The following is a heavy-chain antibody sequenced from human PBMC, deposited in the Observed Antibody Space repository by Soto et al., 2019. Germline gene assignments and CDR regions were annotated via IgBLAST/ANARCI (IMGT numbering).Heavy chain of an antibody. CDR1: WDSFASYW. D-gene: IGHD3-9*01. V-gene: IGHV5-51*01. J-gene: IGHJ6*02. Sequence: RGESLNIFCPCSWDSFASYWIGWVRQIPGEHLEWMGIIYPSNSDTRYSPSFQGQVTISADKSLRTAYLQWTSLKASDTALSYCARTRSFALGFYYAGTDDWGQGTTVPVS. CDR3: ARTRSFALGFYYAGTDD. CDR2: IYPSNSDT.